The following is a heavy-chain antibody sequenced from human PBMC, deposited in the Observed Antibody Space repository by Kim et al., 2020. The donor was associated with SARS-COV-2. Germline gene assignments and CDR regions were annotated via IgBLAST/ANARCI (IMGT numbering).Heavy chain of an antibody. CDR1: GFTFSSYA. CDR2: ISGSGGST. D-gene: IGHD2-2*01. CDR3: AKDARPIVVVPAHHDY. Sequence: GGSLRLSCAASGFTFSSYAMSWVRQAPGKGLEWVSAISGSGGSTYYADSVKGRFTISRDNSKNTLYLQMNSLRAEDTAVYYCAKDARPIVVVPAHHDYWGQGTLVTVSS. J-gene: IGHJ4*02. V-gene: IGHV3-23*01.